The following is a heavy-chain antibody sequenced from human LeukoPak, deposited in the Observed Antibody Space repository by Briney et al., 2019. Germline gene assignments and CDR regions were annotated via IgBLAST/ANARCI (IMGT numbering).Heavy chain of an antibody. CDR1: GFTFSSYE. D-gene: IGHD2-2*01. CDR2: ISSSGSTI. CDR3: ASPAGYHNSGNYYYGMDV. J-gene: IGHJ6*02. V-gene: IGHV3-48*03. Sequence: GGSLRLSCAASGFTFSSYEMNWVRQAPGKGLEWVSYISSSGSTIYYADSVKGRFTISRDNAKNSLYLQMNSLRAEDTAVYYCASPAGYHNSGNYYYGMDVWGQRTTVTVSS.